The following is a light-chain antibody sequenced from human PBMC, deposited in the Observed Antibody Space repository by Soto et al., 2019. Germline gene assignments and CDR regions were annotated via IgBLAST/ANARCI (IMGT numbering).Light chain of an antibody. Sequence: QSVLTQPASVSGSPGQSITISCTRTSSDVGSYNLVSWYQQHPGKAPKLMIYEGSKRPSGFSNHFSGSKSGNTASLTISGLQAEDEADYYCCSYAGTSTFHDVGPGTKVTVL. CDR3: CSYAGTSTFHD. V-gene: IGLV2-23*03. J-gene: IGLJ1*01. CDR1: SSDVGSYNL. CDR2: EGS.